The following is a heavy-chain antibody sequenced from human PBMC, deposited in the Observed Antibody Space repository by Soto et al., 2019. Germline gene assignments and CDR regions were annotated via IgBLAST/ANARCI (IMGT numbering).Heavy chain of an antibody. CDR1: GGTFSSYA. V-gene: IGHV1-69*13. J-gene: IGHJ6*02. D-gene: IGHD6-13*01. CDR3: ATSIAAAGTNYYYYGMDV. Sequence: SVKVSFKASGGTFSSYAISWVRQAPGQGLEWMGGIIPIFGTANYAQKFQGRVTITADESTSTAYMELSSLRSEDTAVYYCATSIAAAGTNYYYYGMDVWGQGTTVTVSS. CDR2: IIPIFGTA.